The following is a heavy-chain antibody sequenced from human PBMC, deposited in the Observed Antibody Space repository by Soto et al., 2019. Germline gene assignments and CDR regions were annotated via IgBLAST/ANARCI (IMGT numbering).Heavy chain of an antibody. Sequence: PSETLSRTCTVSGGSINSYYWSWIRQPPGKGLEWIGYIYYSGSTNYNPSLKSRVTISVDTSKNQFSLKLSSVTAADTAVYYCARVGPFPGIEAAGHFDYWGQGTLVTVSS. J-gene: IGHJ4*02. CDR2: IYYSGST. V-gene: IGHV4-59*01. CDR1: GGSINSYY. D-gene: IGHD6-13*01. CDR3: ARVGPFPGIEAAGHFDY.